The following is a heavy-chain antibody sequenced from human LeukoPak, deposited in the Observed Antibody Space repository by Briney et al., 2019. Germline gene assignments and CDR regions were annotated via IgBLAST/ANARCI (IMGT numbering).Heavy chain of an antibody. CDR3: ARSPQGGNSAHWFDP. J-gene: IGHJ5*02. CDR1: GGSISSGGYY. V-gene: IGHV4-31*03. Sequence: SQTLSLTCTVSGGSISSGGYYWSWIRQHPGKGLEWIGYIYYSGSTYYNPSLKSRVTISVDTSKNQFSLKLSSVTAADTAVYYCARSPQGGNSAHWFDPWGQGTLSPSPQ. D-gene: IGHD4-23*01. CDR2: IYYSGST.